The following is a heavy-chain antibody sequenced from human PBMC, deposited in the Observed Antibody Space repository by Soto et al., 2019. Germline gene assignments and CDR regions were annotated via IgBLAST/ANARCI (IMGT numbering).Heavy chain of an antibody. J-gene: IGHJ6*02. CDR2: MNPNSGNT. Sequence: QVQLVQSGAEVKKPGASVKVSCKASGYTFTSYDINWVRQATGQGLEWMGWMNPNSGNTGYAQKCQGRVNMTRNTTISTAYMVLRSPRSEYTAVYYSAREGVRGMDVWGQGTTVTVSS. CDR3: AREGVRGMDV. CDR1: GYTFTSYD. D-gene: IGHD3-16*01. V-gene: IGHV1-8*01.